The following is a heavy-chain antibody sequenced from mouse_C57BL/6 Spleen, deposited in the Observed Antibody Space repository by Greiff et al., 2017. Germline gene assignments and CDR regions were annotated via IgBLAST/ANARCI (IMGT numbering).Heavy chain of an antibody. CDR2: IDPSDSYT. D-gene: IGHD2-2*01. J-gene: IGHJ4*01. V-gene: IGHV1-69*01. CDR3: ARSLYGYDYAMDY. CDR1: GYTFTSYW. Sequence: QFQLQQPGAELVMPGASVKLSCKASGYTFTSYWMHWVKQRPGQGLEWIGEIDPSDSYTNYNQKFKGKSTLTVDKSSSTAYMQLSSLTSEDSAVYYCARSLYGYDYAMDYWGQGTSVTVSS.